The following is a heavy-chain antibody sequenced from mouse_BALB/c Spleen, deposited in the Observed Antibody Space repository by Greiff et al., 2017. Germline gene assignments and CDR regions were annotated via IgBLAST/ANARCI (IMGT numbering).Heavy chain of an antibody. CDR3: ASTYGNYFDY. Sequence: VQLQQSGPGLVKPSQSLSLTCTVTGYSITSDYAWNWIRQFPGNKLEWMGYISYSGSTSYNPSLKSRISITRDTSKNQFFLQLNSVTTEDTATYYCASTYGNYFDYWGQGTTLTVSS. J-gene: IGHJ2*01. CDR2: ISYSGST. V-gene: IGHV3-2*02. CDR1: GYSITSDYA. D-gene: IGHD2-1*01.